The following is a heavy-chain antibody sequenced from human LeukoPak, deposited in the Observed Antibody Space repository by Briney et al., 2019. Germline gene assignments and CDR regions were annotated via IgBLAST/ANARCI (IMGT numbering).Heavy chain of an antibody. Sequence: ASVKVSCKASGYTFTGYYMHWVRQAPGQGLEWMGWINPNSGGTNYAQKFQGRVTMTRDTSISTAYMELSRLRSDDTAVYYCAREGAVAVPAGNFDYWGQGTLVTVSS. CDR2: INPNSGGT. CDR1: GYTFTGYY. D-gene: IGHD6-19*01. J-gene: IGHJ4*02. V-gene: IGHV1-2*02. CDR3: AREGAVAVPAGNFDY.